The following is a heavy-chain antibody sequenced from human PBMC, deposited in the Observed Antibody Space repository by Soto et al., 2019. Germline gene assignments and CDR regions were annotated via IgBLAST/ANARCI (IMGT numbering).Heavy chain of an antibody. D-gene: IGHD3-22*01. V-gene: IGHV3-66*01. Sequence: EVQLVESGGGLVQPGGSLRLSCAASGFTVSSNYMSWVRQAPVKGLEWVAVIYSGGTTYYAVSVQGRFAISRDNSKKTLYLQMNSRRAEDTAVYYCARNGDSSDYRGWFDPWGQGTLVTVSS. CDR2: IYSGGTT. CDR1: GFTVSSNY. J-gene: IGHJ5*02. CDR3: ARNGDSSDYRGWFDP.